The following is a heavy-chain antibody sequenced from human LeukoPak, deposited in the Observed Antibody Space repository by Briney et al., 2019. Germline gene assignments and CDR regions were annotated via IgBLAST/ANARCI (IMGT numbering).Heavy chain of an antibody. CDR1: GFTFDDFG. J-gene: IGHJ3*02. V-gene: IGHV3-20*03. CDR2: ITNWNGGST. Sequence: PGGSLGFSFEASGFTFDDFGMSWVRKAAGKGLEWFSAITNWNGGSTGYAGSVRGRFTVSRDNAKNSLYLQMNSLRAEDTALYYCARCSRSSTDCYSAFDIWGQGTVVTVSS. D-gene: IGHD2-2*02. CDR3: ARCSRSSTDCYSAFDI.